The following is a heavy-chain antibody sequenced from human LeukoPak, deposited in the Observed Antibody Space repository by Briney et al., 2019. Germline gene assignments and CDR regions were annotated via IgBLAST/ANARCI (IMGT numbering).Heavy chain of an antibody. CDR1: GYSFTSYW. CDR3: ARAYYYDSSGPDAFDI. V-gene: IGHV5-51*01. CDR2: IYPGDSDT. D-gene: IGHD3-22*01. Sequence: GESLKISCKGSGYSFTSYWIGWVRQMPGKGPEWMGIIYPGDSDTRYSPSFQGQVTISADKSISTAYLQWSSLKASDTAMYYCARAYYYDSSGPDAFDIWGQGTMVTVSS. J-gene: IGHJ3*02.